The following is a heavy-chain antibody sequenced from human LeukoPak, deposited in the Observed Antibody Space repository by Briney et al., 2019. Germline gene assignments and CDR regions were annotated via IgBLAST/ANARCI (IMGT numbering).Heavy chain of an antibody. CDR1: GFTFSRYS. CDR3: ARRRSLAMAHFDY. Sequence: KPGGSLRLSCAASGFTFSRYSMNWVRQAPGKGLEWVSSISSSGSSIYYADSVKGRFTISRDNAKNSLYLQMNSLRAEDTAVYYCARRRSLAMAHFDYWGQGTLVTVSS. J-gene: IGHJ4*02. D-gene: IGHD5-18*01. V-gene: IGHV3-21*01. CDR2: ISSSGSSI.